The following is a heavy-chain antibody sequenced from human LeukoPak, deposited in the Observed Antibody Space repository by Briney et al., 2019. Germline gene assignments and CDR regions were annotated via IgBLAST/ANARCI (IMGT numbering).Heavy chain of an antibody. Sequence: GGSLRLSCAASGFTFSSYAMSWVRQAPGKGLEWVSAISGSGGSTYYADSVKGRFTISRDNSKNTLYLQMNSLRVEDTAVYYCAKDEGIGSYYGSDPFDYWGQGTLVTVSS. CDR1: GFTFSSYA. D-gene: IGHD3-10*01. CDR3: AKDEGIGSYYGSDPFDY. CDR2: ISGSGGST. J-gene: IGHJ4*02. V-gene: IGHV3-23*01.